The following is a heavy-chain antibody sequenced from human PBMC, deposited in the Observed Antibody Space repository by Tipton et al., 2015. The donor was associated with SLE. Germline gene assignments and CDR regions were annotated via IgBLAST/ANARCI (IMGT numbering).Heavy chain of an antibody. D-gene: IGHD5/OR15-5a*01. CDR1: GASISSSNYY. V-gene: IGHV4-39*07. J-gene: IGHJ4*02. CDR2: IYNSGYT. CDR3: ARSTGNPLPFDL. Sequence: TLSLTRTVSGASISSSNYYWGWIRQPPGRGLGWIGTIYNSGYTFYNPSLKSRVTISVDSSRNQFSLKLNSVTAADTAVYYCARSTGNPLPFDLWGQGTLVSVSS.